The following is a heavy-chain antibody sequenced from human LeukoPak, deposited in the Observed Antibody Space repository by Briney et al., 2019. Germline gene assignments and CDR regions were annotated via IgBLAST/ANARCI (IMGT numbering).Heavy chain of an antibody. CDR3: ARAITDSGSRKTYYYDSSGYYLDY. CDR1: GGSISSYY. D-gene: IGHD3-22*01. V-gene: IGHV4-59*12. CDR2: IYYSGST. J-gene: IGHJ4*02. Sequence: SETLSLTCTVSGGSISSYYWSWIRQPPGKGLEWIGYIYYSGSTNYNPSLKSRVTISVDTSKNQFSLKLSSVTAADTAVYYCARAITDSGSRKTYYYDSSGYYLDYWGQGTLVTVSS.